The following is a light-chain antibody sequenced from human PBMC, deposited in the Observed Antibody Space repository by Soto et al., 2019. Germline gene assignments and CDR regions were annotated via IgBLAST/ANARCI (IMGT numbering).Light chain of an antibody. Sequence: DIQMTQSPSSLSASVGDRVTITCQASQDISNYLNWYQQKPGKAPKLLIYDASNLETGVPSRFSGSGSGTEFTFTISSLQPEDIATYYCQQYDNLPSWLTFGGGTKVEIK. J-gene: IGKJ4*01. CDR3: QQYDNLPSWLT. CDR1: QDISNY. CDR2: DAS. V-gene: IGKV1-33*01.